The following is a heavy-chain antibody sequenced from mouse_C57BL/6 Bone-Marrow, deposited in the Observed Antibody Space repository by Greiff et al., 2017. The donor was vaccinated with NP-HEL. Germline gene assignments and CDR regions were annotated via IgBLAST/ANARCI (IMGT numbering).Heavy chain of an antibody. D-gene: IGHD2-4*01. CDR3: ARHYDDGNWYFDV. J-gene: IGHJ1*03. CDR2: IYPGDGDT. V-gene: IGHV1-80*01. Sequence: VQLQQSGAELVKPGASVKISCKASGYAFSSYWMNWVKQRPGKGLEWIGQIYPGDGDTNYNGKFKGKATLTADKSSSTAYMQLSSLTSEDSAVYFCARHYDDGNWYFDVWGTGTTVTVSS. CDR1: GYAFSSYW.